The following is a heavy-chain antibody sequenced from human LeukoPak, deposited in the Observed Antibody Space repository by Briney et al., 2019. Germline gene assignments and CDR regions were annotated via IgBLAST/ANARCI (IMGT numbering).Heavy chain of an antibody. J-gene: IGHJ5*02. Sequence: ASVKVSCKASGYTFTGYYMHWVRQAPGQGLEWMGWINPNSGGTNYAQKFQGWVTMTRDTSISTAYMELSRLRSDDTAVYYCAREGRGSGSYYTFWSDPWGQGTLVTVSS. D-gene: IGHD3-10*01. V-gene: IGHV1-2*04. CDR1: GYTFTGYY. CDR2: INPNSGGT. CDR3: AREGRGSGSYYTFWSDP.